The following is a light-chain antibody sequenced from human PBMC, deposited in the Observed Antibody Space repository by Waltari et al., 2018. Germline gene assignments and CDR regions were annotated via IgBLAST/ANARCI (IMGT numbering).Light chain of an antibody. Sequence: GATVTLTCGLTSGSVSSSYYPVWYQQTPGQAPRTLIYNTNTRSSGVPDRFSGSILGNKAALTITGAQADDESDYYCVLYMGSAMVFGGGTKLTVL. V-gene: IGLV8-61*01. CDR1: SGSVSSSYY. CDR2: NTN. J-gene: IGLJ3*02. CDR3: VLYMGSAMV.